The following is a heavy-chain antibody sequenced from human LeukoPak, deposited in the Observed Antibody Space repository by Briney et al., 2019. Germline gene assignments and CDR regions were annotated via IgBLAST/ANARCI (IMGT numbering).Heavy chain of an antibody. V-gene: IGHV4-38-2*02. J-gene: IGHJ4*02. D-gene: IGHD6-13*01. CDR1: GYSISSGYY. CDR3: ARKGVERSSSWM. CDR2: IYHSGST. Sequence: SETLSLTCTVSGYSISSGYYWGWIRQPPGKGLEWIGSIYHSGSTYYNPSLKSRVTISVDTSKNQFSLKLSSVTAADTAVYYCARKGVERSSSWMWGQGTLVTVSS.